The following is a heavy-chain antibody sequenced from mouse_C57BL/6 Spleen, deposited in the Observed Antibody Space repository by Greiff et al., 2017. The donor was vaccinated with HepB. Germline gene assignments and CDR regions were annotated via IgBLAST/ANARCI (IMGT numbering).Heavy chain of an antibody. J-gene: IGHJ3*01. CDR2: IVPETGGT. Sequence: QVQLQQSGAELVRPGASVTLSCKASGYTFTDYEMHWVKQTPVHGLEWIGAIVPETGGTAYNQKFKGKAILTADKSSSTAYMGLRSLKSEDSAVYYSTRDLFYGAFADWGQGTLVTVSA. D-gene: IGHD1-1*01. V-gene: IGHV1-15*01. CDR3: TRDLFYGAFAD. CDR1: GYTFTDYE.